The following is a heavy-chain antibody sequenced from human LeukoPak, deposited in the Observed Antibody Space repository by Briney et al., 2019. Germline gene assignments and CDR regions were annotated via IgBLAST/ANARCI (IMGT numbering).Heavy chain of an antibody. D-gene: IGHD2-2*01. V-gene: IGHV3-33*08. Sequence: GGSLRLSCAASGFTFSIYGMHWVRQAPGKGLEWVASTWCGGNNSYYAESVKGRFTISRDNSKNTLYLQMNSLRAEDTAVYYCARATGISTSTPAFDYWGQGTLVTVSS. CDR1: GFTFSIYG. CDR3: ARATGISTSTPAFDY. CDR2: TWCGGNNS. J-gene: IGHJ4*02.